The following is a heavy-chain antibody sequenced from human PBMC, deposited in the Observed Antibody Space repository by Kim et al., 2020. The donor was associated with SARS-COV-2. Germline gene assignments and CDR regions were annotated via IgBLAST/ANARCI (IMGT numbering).Heavy chain of an antibody. D-gene: IGHD3-22*01. CDR3: ARRSYYYDSSGYSGIDY. Sequence: GESLKISCKGSGYSFTSYWIGWVRQMPGKGLEWMGIIYPGDSDTRYSPSFQGKVTISADKSISTAYLQWSSLKASDTAMYYCARRSYYYDSSGYSGIDYWGQGTLVTVST. V-gene: IGHV5-51*01. CDR1: GYSFTSYW. CDR2: IYPGDSDT. J-gene: IGHJ4*02.